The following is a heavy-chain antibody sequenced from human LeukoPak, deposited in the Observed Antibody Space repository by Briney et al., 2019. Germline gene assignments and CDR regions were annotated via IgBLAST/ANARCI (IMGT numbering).Heavy chain of an antibody. CDR2: ISGSGGST. D-gene: IGHD6-13*01. CDR3: AKVPYRAATTIIFDY. Sequence: GGSLRLSCAASGFTFSSYAMSWVRQAPGKGREWVSAISGSGGSTYYADPVKGRFTISRDNSKNTLYLQMNSLRAEDTAVYYCAKVPYRAATTIIFDYWGQGTLVTVSS. CDR1: GFTFSSYA. J-gene: IGHJ4*02. V-gene: IGHV3-23*01.